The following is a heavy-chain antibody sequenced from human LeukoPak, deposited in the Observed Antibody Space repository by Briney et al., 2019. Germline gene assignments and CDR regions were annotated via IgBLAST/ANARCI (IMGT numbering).Heavy chain of an antibody. V-gene: IGHV1-8*03. CDR2: MNPNSGNT. CDR3: ARVGDPASTIDY. D-gene: IGHD3-16*01. Sequence: GASVKVSCKASAYTFTSYDINWVRQATGQGLEWMGWMNPNSGNTGYAQKFQGRVTITRNTSISTAYMELSSLRSEDTAVYYCARVGDPASTIDYWGQGTLVTVSS. J-gene: IGHJ4*02. CDR1: AYTFTSYD.